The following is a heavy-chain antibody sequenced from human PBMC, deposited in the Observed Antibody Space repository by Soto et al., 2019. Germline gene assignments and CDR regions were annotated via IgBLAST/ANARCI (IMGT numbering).Heavy chain of an antibody. CDR1: GGTFNSYT. CDR2: IIPVYGRS. J-gene: IGHJ5*01. V-gene: IGHV1-69*06. D-gene: IGHD2-21*02. CDR3: ARSRPRCAGDNCYHWFDT. Sequence: SGKVSCKASGGTFNSYTINWVRLAPGQGLEWMEAIIPVYGRSTYAQMFQGRVTFTADKSTDTIYMELSSLRSDDTAVYFCARSRPRCAGDNCYHWFDTWGPGTLVTVSS.